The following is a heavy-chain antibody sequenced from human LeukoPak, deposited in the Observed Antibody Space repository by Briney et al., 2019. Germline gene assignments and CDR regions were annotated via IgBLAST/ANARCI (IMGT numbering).Heavy chain of an antibody. Sequence: GGSLRLSCAASGFTFSSSWMSWVRQAPGKGPEWVANIKPDGSEKHSVDSVKGRFTISRDNAKNSLYLQMNSLRAEDTAVYYCAKDGGITVIEMAPSWFDPWGQGTLVTVSS. CDR3: AKDGGITVIEMAPSWFDP. J-gene: IGHJ5*02. D-gene: IGHD3-22*01. V-gene: IGHV3-7*01. CDR2: IKPDGSEK. CDR1: GFTFSSSW.